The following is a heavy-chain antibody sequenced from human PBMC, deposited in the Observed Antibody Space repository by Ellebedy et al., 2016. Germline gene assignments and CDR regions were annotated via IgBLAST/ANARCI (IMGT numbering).Heavy chain of an antibody. CDR1: GFTFDDYA. CDR3: AKGTMDYLHH. Sequence: GGSLRLXXAFSGFTFDDYALHWVRQVPGKGLEWVSGISWNSAAIGYGEAVKGRFTISRDSAKNYLYLQMNSLRVEDTALYFCAKGTMDYLHHWGQGTLVTVSS. D-gene: IGHD3-10*01. CDR2: ISWNSAAI. V-gene: IGHV3-9*01. J-gene: IGHJ4*02.